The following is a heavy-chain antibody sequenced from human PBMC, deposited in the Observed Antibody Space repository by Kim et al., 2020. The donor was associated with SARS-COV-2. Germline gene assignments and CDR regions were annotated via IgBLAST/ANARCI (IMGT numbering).Heavy chain of an antibody. D-gene: IGHD5-12*01. CDR2: TYYRSKWYY. CDR1: GDPVSSDSAA. V-gene: IGHV6-1*01. Sequence: SQTLSLTCVISGDPVSSDSAAWNWIRQSPSRGLEWLGRTYYRSKWYYDYAESVRGRITINPDTSKNQFSLQLNSVTPEDTAMYYCARDHQYSIDFWGQGTLVTVSS. CDR3: ARDHQYSIDF. J-gene: IGHJ4*02.